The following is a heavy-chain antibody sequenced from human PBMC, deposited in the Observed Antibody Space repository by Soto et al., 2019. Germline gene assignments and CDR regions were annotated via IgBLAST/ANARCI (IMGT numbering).Heavy chain of an antibody. CDR3: ARSGSIAVAGTWGPFDY. CDR2: INPNSGGT. Sequence: QVQLVQSGAEVKKPGASVKVSCKASGYTFTGYYMHWVRQAPGQGLEWMGWINPNSGGTNYAQKFQGWVTMTRDTSISTAYMELSRLRSDDTAVYYCARSGSIAVAGTWGPFDYWGQGTLVTVSS. V-gene: IGHV1-2*04. J-gene: IGHJ4*02. CDR1: GYTFTGYY. D-gene: IGHD6-19*01.